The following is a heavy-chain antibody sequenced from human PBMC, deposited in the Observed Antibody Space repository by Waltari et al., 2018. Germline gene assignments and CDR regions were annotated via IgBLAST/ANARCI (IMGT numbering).Heavy chain of an antibody. V-gene: IGHV4-34*01. CDR3: ARGLRVALGAFDI. CDR2: INHSGST. D-gene: IGHD2-21*01. J-gene: IGHJ3*02. Sequence: QVQLQQWGAGLLKPSETLSLTCAVYGGSFSGYYWSWIRQPPGKGLAWIGEINHSGSTNYNPSLKSRVTISVDTSKNQFSLKLSSVTAADTAVYYCARGLRVALGAFDIWGQGTMVTVSS. CDR1: GGSFSGYY.